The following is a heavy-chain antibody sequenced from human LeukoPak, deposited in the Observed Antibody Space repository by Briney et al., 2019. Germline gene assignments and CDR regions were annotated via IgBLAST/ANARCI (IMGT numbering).Heavy chain of an antibody. J-gene: IGHJ5*02. CDR1: GGSISSSSYY. CDR2: IYYSGST. D-gene: IGHD2-21*01. CDR3: ARDLYCGGDCYQNWFDP. Sequence: PSETLSLTCTVSGGSISSSSYYWGWIRQPPGKGLEWIGSIYYSGSTYYNPSLKSRVTISVDTSKNQFSLKLSSVTAADTAVYYCARDLYCGGDCYQNWFDPWGQGTLVTVSS. V-gene: IGHV4-39*07.